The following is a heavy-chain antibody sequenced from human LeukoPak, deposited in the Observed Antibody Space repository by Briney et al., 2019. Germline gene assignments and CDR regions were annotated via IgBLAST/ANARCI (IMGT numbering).Heavy chain of an antibody. Sequence: GESLKISCKGSGYSFTSSWIGWVRQIPGKGLEWMGIIYPGDSDTRYSPSFQSQVTISADKSISTAYLQWSSLKASGTAMYYCARHRTMIVVRDFDYWGQGTLVTVSS. CDR3: ARHRTMIVVRDFDY. D-gene: IGHD3-22*01. V-gene: IGHV5-51*01. J-gene: IGHJ4*02. CDR1: GYSFTSSW. CDR2: IYPGDSDT.